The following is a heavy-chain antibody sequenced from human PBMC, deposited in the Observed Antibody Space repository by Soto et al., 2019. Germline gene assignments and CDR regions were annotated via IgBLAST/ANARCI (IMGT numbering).Heavy chain of an antibody. D-gene: IGHD3-3*01. CDR1: GGSISSGGYP. J-gene: IGHJ4*02. V-gene: IGHV4-30-2*01. Sequence: PSETLSLTCAVSGGSISSGGYPWSWIRQPPGKGLEWIGYIYHSGSTYYNPSLKSRVTISVDRSKNQFSLKLSSVTAADTAVYYCARGGVLRFLEHKPYYFDYWGQGTLVTVSS. CDR3: ARGGVLRFLEHKPYYFDY. CDR2: IYHSGST.